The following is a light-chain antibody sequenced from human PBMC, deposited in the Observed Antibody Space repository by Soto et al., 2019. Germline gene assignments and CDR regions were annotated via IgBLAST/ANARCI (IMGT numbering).Light chain of an antibody. CDR3: QQYGDSPGT. Sequence: EIVLTQSPGTLSLSPGERVTLSCRASQSVSSNSIAWYQQKLGQAPRLLIYGASFRAGGVPERFRASGSGADFTLTISGLEPEDFAVYFCQQYGDSPGTFGQGTKVEIK. J-gene: IGKJ1*01. CDR2: GAS. CDR1: QSVSSNS. V-gene: IGKV3-20*01.